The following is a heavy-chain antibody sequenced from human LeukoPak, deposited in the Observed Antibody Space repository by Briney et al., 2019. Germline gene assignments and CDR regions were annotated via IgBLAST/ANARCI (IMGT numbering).Heavy chain of an antibody. J-gene: IGHJ6*02. V-gene: IGHV3-23*01. CDR3: AKDLAPSSSWYSPYYYYGMDV. CDR2: ISWSGGNP. CDR1: GFTFSSYA. Sequence: QSGGSLRLSCAASGFTFSSYAMSGARQAPGKGLEWVSAISWSGGNPHYAHSVKGRFTISRDNSKNTLYLQMNSLRAEDTAVYYCAKDLAPSSSWYSPYYYYGMDVWGQGTTVTVSS. D-gene: IGHD6-13*01.